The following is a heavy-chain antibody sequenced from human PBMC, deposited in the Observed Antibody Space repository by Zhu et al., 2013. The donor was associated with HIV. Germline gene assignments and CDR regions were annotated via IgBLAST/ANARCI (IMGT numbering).Heavy chain of an antibody. CDR2: INPITGDS. J-gene: IGHJ6*02. CDR1: GYTFSDYF. D-gene: IGHD1-26*01. V-gene: IGHV1-2*02. Sequence: QVQLVQSGAELKRPGASVKVSCKTFGYTFSDYFLHWVRQAPGQGLEWMGWINPITGDSKYIQRFKGRVTMTRDTSTNTAYMELGRLRSDDTASYFCARGVRGSYRFYGMDVWGQGTTVTVSS. CDR3: ARGVRGSYRFYGMDV.